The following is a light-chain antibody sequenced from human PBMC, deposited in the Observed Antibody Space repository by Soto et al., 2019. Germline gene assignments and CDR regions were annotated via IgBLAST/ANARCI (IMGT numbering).Light chain of an antibody. V-gene: IGKV1-5*02. Sequence: DIQMTQPPSTLSASVGDRVTLVCRATQRISSWLAWYQQKPGKPPKFLIYDASTLERGVPSRFSGSGSGTEFTLTISSLQPDDFATYYCQQYMSYPWTFGQGTKVDIK. J-gene: IGKJ1*01. CDR2: DAS. CDR3: QQYMSYPWT. CDR1: QRISSW.